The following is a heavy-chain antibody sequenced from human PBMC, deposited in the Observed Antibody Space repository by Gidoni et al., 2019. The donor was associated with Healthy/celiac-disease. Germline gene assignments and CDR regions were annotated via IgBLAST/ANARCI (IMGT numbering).Heavy chain of an antibody. D-gene: IGHD4-17*01. CDR1: GFTFRSYW. V-gene: IGHV3-74*01. CDR3: ARDLPEGYGDYVSGDSYYYYGMDV. CDR2: INSDGSST. Sequence: EVQLVESGGGLVQPGGSLRLSCAASGFTFRSYWMHWVRQAPGKGLVWVSRINSDGSSTSYADSVKGRFTISRDNAKNTLYLQMNSLRAEDTAVYYCARDLPEGYGDYVSGDSYYYYGMDVWGQGTTVTVSS. J-gene: IGHJ6*02.